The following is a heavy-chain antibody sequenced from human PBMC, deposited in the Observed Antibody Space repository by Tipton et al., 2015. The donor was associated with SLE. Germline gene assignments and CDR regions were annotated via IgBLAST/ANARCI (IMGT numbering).Heavy chain of an antibody. V-gene: IGHV3-9*01. CDR1: GFTFDDYA. CDR3: AKDIESGYSSGPGY. J-gene: IGHJ4*02. D-gene: IGHD6-19*01. Sequence: RSLRLSCAASGFTFDDYAMHWVRQAPGKGLEWVSGISWNSGSIGYADSVKGRFTISRDNAKNSLYLQMNSLRAEDTALYYCAKDIESGYSSGPGYWGQGTLVTVSS. CDR2: ISWNSGSI.